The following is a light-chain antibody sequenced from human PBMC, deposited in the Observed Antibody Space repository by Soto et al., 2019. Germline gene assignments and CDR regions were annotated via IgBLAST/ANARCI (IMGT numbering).Light chain of an antibody. Sequence: ELGLTQSPGTLSLSPGEGATLSCRASQSVSSNYLAWYQQKPGQAPRLLIYGASSRAAGIPGKFSGSGSGTDFTLTITRLEPEDFAVYFCQHYDSSPTFGLGTKLEIK. V-gene: IGKV3-20*01. CDR3: QHYDSSPT. CDR2: GAS. J-gene: IGKJ2*01. CDR1: QSVSSNY.